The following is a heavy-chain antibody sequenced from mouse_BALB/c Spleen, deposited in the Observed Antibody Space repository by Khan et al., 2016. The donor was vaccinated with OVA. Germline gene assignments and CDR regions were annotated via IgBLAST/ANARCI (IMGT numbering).Heavy chain of an antibody. Sequence: VQLQQPGPELMKPGASVKISCKASGYSFTSYYIHWIMQSHGKSLEWIGYIDPFSGGITYNQKFKGKTTLTVDKSSSTAYIYFSNLTSEDSAVYYCTRHGYVAWFTYWGQGTLVTGSA. V-gene: IGHV1S135*01. J-gene: IGHJ3*01. CDR1: GYSFTSYY. CDR2: IDPFSGGI. D-gene: IGHD2-2*01. CDR3: TRHGYVAWFTY.